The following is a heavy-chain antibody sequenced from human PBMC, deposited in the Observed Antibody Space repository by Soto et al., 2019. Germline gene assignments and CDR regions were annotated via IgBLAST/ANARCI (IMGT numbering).Heavy chain of an antibody. J-gene: IGHJ4*02. V-gene: IGHV3-74*03. CDR2: IKSDGSGT. CDR3: GRNAIFVRGVPDEY. D-gene: IGHD3-10*02. Sequence: PWGSLRVSCASSGFTFSAYWMHWVRQAPGKGLEWVSRIKSDGSGTTYADSVKGRFSISRDNAKNTVYLQMDSLRVEDTAVYYCGRNAIFVRGVPDEYWGQGTTVTVSS. CDR1: GFTFSAYW.